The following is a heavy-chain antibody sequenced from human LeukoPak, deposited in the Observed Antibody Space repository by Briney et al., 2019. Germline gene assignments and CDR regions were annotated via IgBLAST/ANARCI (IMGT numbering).Heavy chain of an antibody. J-gene: IGHJ4*02. CDR3: ARGNQQLPRSTPDY. D-gene: IGHD2-2*01. CDR2: IKTDGSTA. V-gene: IGHV3-74*01. Sequence: GGSLRLTCAVSGFTFSSSWMHWVRQAPGKGLVWVSHIKTDGSTAAYADSVKGRFTISRDNAKNTLYLQMNSLRAEDTGVYYCARGNQQLPRSTPDYWGQGTLVTVSS. CDR1: GFTFSSSW.